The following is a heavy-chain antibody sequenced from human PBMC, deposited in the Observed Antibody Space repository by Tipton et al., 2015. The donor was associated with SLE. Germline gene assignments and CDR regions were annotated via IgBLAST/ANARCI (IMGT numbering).Heavy chain of an antibody. CDR2: IYYSGST. J-gene: IGHJ4*02. D-gene: IGHD5-24*01. CDR3: ASLSRDGYNNLAY. Sequence: LSLTCTVSGGSISSSSYYWGWIRQPPGRGLEWIGSIYYSGSTYYNPSLKSRVTISVDTSKNQFSLKLSSVTATDTAVYYCASLSRDGYNNLAYWGQGTLVTVSS. CDR1: GGSISSSSYY. V-gene: IGHV4-39*07.